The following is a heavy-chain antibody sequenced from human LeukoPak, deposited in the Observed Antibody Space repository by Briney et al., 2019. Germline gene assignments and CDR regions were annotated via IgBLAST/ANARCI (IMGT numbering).Heavy chain of an antibody. J-gene: IGHJ4*02. CDR2: INPSGGST. V-gene: IGHV1-46*01. Sequence: AASVKVSCKASGGTFSSYAISWVRQAPGQGLEWMGIINPSGGSTSYAQKFQGRVTMTRDTSTSTVYMELSSLRSEDTAVYYCASQYSSSWTVDVSPFDYWGQGTLVTVSS. D-gene: IGHD6-13*01. CDR1: GGTFSSYA. CDR3: ASQYSSSWTVDVSPFDY.